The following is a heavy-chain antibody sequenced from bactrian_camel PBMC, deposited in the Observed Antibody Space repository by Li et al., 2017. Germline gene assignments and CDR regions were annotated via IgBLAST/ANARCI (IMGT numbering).Heavy chain of an antibody. CDR1: GYSYSRNC. CDR2: IYRGDGST. J-gene: IGHJ4*01. D-gene: IGHD2*01. V-gene: IGHV3S40*01. Sequence: DVQLVESGGGSVQAGGSLRLPCAATGYSYSRNCMGWLRQLPGREREGVAAIYRGDGSTLYADSVKGRFTISLDNTGNTVFLQMDSLKPEDTAMYYCAARGPYCYTKLSVRDFTYWARGPRSPSP.